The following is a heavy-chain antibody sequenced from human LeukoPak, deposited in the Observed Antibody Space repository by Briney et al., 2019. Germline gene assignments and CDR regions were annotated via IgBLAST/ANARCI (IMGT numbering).Heavy chain of an antibody. J-gene: IGHJ3*01. Sequence: PGGSLRLSCAASGFTFSSFAMHWVRQAPGRGLEWVAFIRYDETRTYYADSVKGRFTISRDNSKNTLYLQMNSLRAEDTAVYYCAKDDDYSNPDAFDVWGQGTMVTVSS. CDR2: IRYDETRT. CDR3: AKDDDYSNPDAFDV. CDR1: GFTFSSFA. V-gene: IGHV3-30*02. D-gene: IGHD4-11*01.